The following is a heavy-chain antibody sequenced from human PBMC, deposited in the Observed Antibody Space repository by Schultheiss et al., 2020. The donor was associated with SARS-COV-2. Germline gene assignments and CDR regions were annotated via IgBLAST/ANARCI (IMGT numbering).Heavy chain of an antibody. D-gene: IGHD6-13*01. Sequence: GGSLRLSCAASGFTVSSNYMSWVRQAPGKGLEWVSAIGTAGDTYYPGSVKGRFTISRENAKNSLYLQMNSLRAGDTAVYYCARAGLGSSWYKYYFDYWGQGTLVTVSS. CDR3: ARAGLGSSWYKYYFDY. CDR2: IGTAGDT. J-gene: IGHJ4*02. V-gene: IGHV3-13*01. CDR1: GFTVSSNY.